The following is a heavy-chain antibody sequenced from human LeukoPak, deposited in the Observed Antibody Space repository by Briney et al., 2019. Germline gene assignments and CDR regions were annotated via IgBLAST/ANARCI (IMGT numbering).Heavy chain of an antibody. D-gene: IGHD2-21*02. V-gene: IGHV3-74*01. CDR3: ARGEGGPCGGDCHVRY. CDR1: GFTFSNYW. J-gene: IGHJ4*02. Sequence: PGGSLRLSCAASGFTFSNYWMHWVRQAPWKGLVWVSRIYIDGSEMSYADSVKGRFTISRDNAKNTLYLQMNSLRAEDTAVYYCARGEGGPCGGDCHVRYWGQGTLVTVSS. CDR2: IYIDGSEM.